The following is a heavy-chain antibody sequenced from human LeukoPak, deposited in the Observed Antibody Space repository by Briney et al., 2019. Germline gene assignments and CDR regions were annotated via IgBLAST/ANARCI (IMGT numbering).Heavy chain of an antibody. J-gene: IGHJ4*02. D-gene: IGHD3-22*01. CDR2: IYHSGST. CDR1: GGSISSSDW. V-gene: IGHV4-4*02. Sequence: KSSETLSLTCAVSGGSISSSDWWSWVRQPPGKGLEWIGEIYHSGSTNYNPSLKSRVTISVDKSKNQFSLKLSSVTAADTAVYYCARDFRITHYDSSGYYDYWGQGTLVTVSS. CDR3: ARDFRITHYDSSGYYDY.